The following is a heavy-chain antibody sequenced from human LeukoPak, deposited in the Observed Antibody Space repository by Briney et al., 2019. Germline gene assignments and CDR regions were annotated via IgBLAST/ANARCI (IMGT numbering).Heavy chain of an antibody. CDR2: ISSSSSYI. CDR3: VRAPDYGDYDFTTDY. V-gene: IGHV3-21*01. J-gene: IGHJ4*02. Sequence: GGSLRLSCAASGFTFSDYNMNWVRQAAGKGLEWVSSISSSSSYIYYADSVKGRFTISRDNAKNSLYLQMNSLRAEDTAVYYCVRAPDYGDYDFTTDYWGQGTLVTVSS. CDR1: GFTFSDYN. D-gene: IGHD4-17*01.